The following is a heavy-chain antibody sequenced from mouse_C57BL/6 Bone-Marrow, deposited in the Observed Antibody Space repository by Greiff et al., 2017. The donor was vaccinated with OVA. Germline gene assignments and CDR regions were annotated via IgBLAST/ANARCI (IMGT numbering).Heavy chain of an antibody. CDR3: AGPRAY. CDR2: IYPGSGNT. CDR1: GYTFTDYY. Sequence: VQLQQSGAELVRPGASVKLSCKASGYTFTDYYINWVKQRPGQGLEWIARIYPGSGNTYYNEKFKGKATLTAEKSSSTAYMQLSSLTSEDSAVYFCAGPRAYWGQGTLVTVSA. J-gene: IGHJ3*01. V-gene: IGHV1-76*01.